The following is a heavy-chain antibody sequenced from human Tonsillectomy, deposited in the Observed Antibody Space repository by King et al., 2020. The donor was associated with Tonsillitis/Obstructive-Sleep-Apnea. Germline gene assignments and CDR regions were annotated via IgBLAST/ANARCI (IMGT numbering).Heavy chain of an antibody. Sequence: VQLVESGGGLVQSGGSLRLSCAASGFTFSSYALSWVRQAPGRGLEWVSGISGSGVSTYYADSVKGRFTISRDNSKNTLYLQMKSLRAVDTAVYYCAKARTAKIPAAMGYWGQGTLVTVSS. J-gene: IGHJ4*02. CDR2: ISGSGVST. V-gene: IGHV3-23*04. D-gene: IGHD2-2*01. CDR1: GFTFSSYA. CDR3: AKARTAKIPAAMGY.